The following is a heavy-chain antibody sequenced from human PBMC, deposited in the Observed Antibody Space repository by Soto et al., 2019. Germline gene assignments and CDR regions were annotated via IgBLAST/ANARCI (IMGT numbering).Heavy chain of an antibody. CDR1: GYTFTSYA. CDR2: INAGNGNT. CDR3: AREEGTGAFDP. D-gene: IGHD1-1*01. J-gene: IGHJ5*02. Sequence: QVQLVQSGAEVKKPGASVKVSCKASGYTFTSYAMHWVRQAPGQRLEWMGWINAGNGNTKYSQKFQGRVTITRDPSASTAYMELSSLRSEDTAVYYCAREEGTGAFDPWGQGTLVTVSS. V-gene: IGHV1-3*01.